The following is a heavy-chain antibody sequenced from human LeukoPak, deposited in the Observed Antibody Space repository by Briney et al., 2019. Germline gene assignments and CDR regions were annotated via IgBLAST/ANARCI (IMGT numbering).Heavy chain of an antibody. D-gene: IGHD3-10*01. CDR2: ISYDGSKK. Sequence: PGGSLRLSCAASEFTFSTYAMHWVRQAPGKGPEWVAVISYDGSKKYYADSVKGRFTISRDNSKNTFYLHMNSLGVEDTAVYYCAKGGGDGSGSYSYHYYYMDVWGKGTTVTVSS. CDR1: EFTFSTYA. V-gene: IGHV3-30*04. J-gene: IGHJ6*03. CDR3: AKGGGDGSGSYSYHYYYMDV.